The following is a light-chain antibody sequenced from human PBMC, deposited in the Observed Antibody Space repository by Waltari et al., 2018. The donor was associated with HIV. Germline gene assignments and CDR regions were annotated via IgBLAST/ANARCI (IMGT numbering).Light chain of an antibody. V-gene: IGKV1-9*01. J-gene: IGKJ5*01. CDR3: QQLNADPIT. Sequence: DIQLTQSPSFLSASVGDRVTITCRASHVISSSLAWYQQKSGRAPKLLIYAASTLQGGVPSRFSGSGSGTEFTLTISSLQPEDFATYYCQQLNADPITFGQGTRLEIK. CDR1: HVISSS. CDR2: AAS.